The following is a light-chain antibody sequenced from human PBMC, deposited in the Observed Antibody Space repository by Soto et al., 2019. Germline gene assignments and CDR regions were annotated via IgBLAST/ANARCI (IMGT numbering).Light chain of an antibody. CDR3: QQRSNWPPT. V-gene: IGKV3-15*01. CDR1: QSVTSK. J-gene: IGKJ1*01. Sequence: EIVVTHSPATLSVSPCERATLSCSAGQSVTSKLAWYQQRPGQAPRLLIYGASTRATGIPARFSGSGSGTEFTLTISSLEPEDFAVYYCQQRSNWPPTFGQGTKVDI. CDR2: GAS.